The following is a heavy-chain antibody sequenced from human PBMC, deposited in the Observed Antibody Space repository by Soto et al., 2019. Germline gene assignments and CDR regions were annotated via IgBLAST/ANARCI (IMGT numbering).Heavy chain of an antibody. CDR2: IWYDGSNK. CDR1: GFTFSSYG. CDR3: ARDNKIKRAVAVPRAWYYFDY. Sequence: QVQLVESGGGVVQPGRSLRLSCAASGFTFSSYGMHWVRQAPGKGLEWVAGIWYDGSNKYYADSVKGRFTISRDNSKNTLYLQMNSLRAEDTAVYYCARDNKIKRAVAVPRAWYYFDYWGQGTLVTVSS. V-gene: IGHV3-33*01. J-gene: IGHJ4*02. D-gene: IGHD6-19*01.